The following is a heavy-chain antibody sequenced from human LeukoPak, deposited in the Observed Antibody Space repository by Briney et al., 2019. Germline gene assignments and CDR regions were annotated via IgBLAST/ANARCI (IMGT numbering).Heavy chain of an antibody. CDR3: ARGCGGDCYGDY. CDR1: GYTFTGYY. V-gene: IGHV1-2*02. CDR2: INPNSGGT. Sequence: ASVKVSCKASGYTFTGYYMHWVRQAPGQGLEWMGWINPNSGGTNYAQKFQGRVTMTGDTSISTAYMELSRLRSDDTAVYYCARGCGGDCYGDYWGQGTLVTVSS. J-gene: IGHJ4*02. D-gene: IGHD2-21*02.